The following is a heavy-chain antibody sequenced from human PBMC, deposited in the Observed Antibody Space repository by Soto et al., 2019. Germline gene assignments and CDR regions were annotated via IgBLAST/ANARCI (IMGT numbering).Heavy chain of an antibody. J-gene: IGHJ4*02. CDR1: GFTFSTYT. CDR2: VSGSGDSP. D-gene: IGHD2-8*01. Sequence: EVQLLESGGGLVQPGGSLRLSCVASGFTFSTYTMSWVRQAPGKGLVWVSVVSGSGDSPSYADSVQGRFSISRDNPKRTLYLQMNSLRGEDTAMYYCAKATCCNNTCYVPDYWGQGTLVTVSS. CDR3: AKATCCNNTCYVPDY. V-gene: IGHV3-23*01.